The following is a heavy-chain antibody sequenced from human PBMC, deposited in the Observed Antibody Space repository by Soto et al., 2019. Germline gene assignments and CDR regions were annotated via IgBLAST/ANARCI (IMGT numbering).Heavy chain of an antibody. CDR1: GGSISSGDYY. V-gene: IGHV4-30-4*01. Sequence: SETLSLTCTVSGGSISSGDYYWSWIRQPPGKGLEWIGYIYYSGSTYYNPSLKSRVTISVDTSKNQFSLKLSSVTAADTAVYYCARGAGSTGQHDYWGQGTLVTVSS. J-gene: IGHJ4*02. CDR2: IYYSGST. CDR3: ARGAGSTGQHDY. D-gene: IGHD3-10*01.